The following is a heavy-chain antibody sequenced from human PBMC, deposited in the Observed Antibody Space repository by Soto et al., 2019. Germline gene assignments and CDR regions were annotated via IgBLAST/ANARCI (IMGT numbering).Heavy chain of an antibody. CDR1: GGTFSSYA. D-gene: IGHD3-22*01. Sequence: SVKVSCKASGGTFSSYAISWVRQAPGQGLEWMGGIIPIFGTANYAQKFQGRVTITADKSTSTAYMELSSLGSEDTAVYYCARGLGYYYDSSGSLDAFDIWGQGTMVTVSS. J-gene: IGHJ3*02. CDR3: ARGLGYYYDSSGSLDAFDI. CDR2: IIPIFGTA. V-gene: IGHV1-69*06.